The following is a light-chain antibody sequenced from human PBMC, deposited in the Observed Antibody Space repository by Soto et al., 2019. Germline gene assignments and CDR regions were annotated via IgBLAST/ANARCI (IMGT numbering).Light chain of an antibody. Sequence: EIVLTQSPATLSLSPGERATLSCRASQSVSSYLAWYQQKPGQAPRLLIYDASNRATGIPARFSGSGSGTDFTLTISGLEPEDFVVYYCQQRSNWPLTFGGGTKVDI. CDR1: QSVSSY. J-gene: IGKJ4*01. V-gene: IGKV3-11*01. CDR2: DAS. CDR3: QQRSNWPLT.